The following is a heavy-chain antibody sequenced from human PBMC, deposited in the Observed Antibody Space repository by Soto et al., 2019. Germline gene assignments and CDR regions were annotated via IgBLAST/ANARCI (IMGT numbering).Heavy chain of an antibody. CDR1: GGSISSGGYS. CDR3: ARRGLSSSSTFRYYYYGMDV. CDR2: IYHSGST. J-gene: IGHJ6*02. Sequence: PSETLSLTCAVSGGSISSGGYSWSWIRQPPGKGLEWIGYIYHSGSTYYNPSLKSRVTISVDRSKNQFSLKLSSVTAADTAVYYCARRGLSSSSTFRYYYYGMDVWGQGTTVTVSS. V-gene: IGHV4-30-2*01. D-gene: IGHD6-6*01.